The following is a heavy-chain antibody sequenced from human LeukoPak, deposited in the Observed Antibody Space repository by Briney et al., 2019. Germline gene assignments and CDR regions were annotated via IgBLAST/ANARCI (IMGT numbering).Heavy chain of an antibody. D-gene: IGHD2-8*01. CDR1: GLTFSDYY. CDR2: ISSSGSTK. Sequence: GGSLRLSCAASGLTFSDYYMSWIRQAAGEGLEWISYISSSGSTKYNAESVKGRFTISRDNAKNSLYLQMSSLRAEDTAVYYCARVKGVYAIDYWGQGTLVTVSS. CDR3: ARVKGVYAIDY. V-gene: IGHV3-11*01. J-gene: IGHJ4*02.